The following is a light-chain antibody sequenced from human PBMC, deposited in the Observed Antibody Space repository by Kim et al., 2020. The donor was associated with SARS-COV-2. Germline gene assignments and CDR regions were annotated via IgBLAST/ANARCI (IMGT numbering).Light chain of an antibody. J-gene: IGKJ1*01. CDR1: QSVSST. Sequence: SPGERATLSSRASQSVSSTVAWYQQKPGQAPRLLFYAASPRATGIPARFSGSGSGTEFTLTISSLQSEDFAVYYCQQYNNWPPWTFGQGTKVDIK. CDR3: QQYNNWPPWT. V-gene: IGKV3-15*01. CDR2: AAS.